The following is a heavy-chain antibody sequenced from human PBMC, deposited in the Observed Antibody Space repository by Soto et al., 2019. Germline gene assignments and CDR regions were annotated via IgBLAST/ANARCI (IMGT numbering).Heavy chain of an antibody. CDR1: GYTFTSYG. CDR2: ISAYNGNT. Sequence: QVQLVQSGAEVKKPGASVKVSCKASGYTFTSYGISWVRQAPGQGLEWRGWISAYNGNTNYAQKLQGRVTMTTDTSTRTAYTELRSMSTVDTSVHYSAGEIAVDGRAYWGQGTLDTVSS. J-gene: IGHJ4*02. V-gene: IGHV1-18*01. CDR3: AGEIAVDGRAY. D-gene: IGHD6-19*01.